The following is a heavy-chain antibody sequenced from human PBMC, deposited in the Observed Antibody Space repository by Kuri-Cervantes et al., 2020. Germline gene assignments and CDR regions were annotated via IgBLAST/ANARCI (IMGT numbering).Heavy chain of an antibody. CDR2: IKQDGSEK. Sequence: GGSLRLSCAASGFTFSSYSMNWVRQAPGKGLEWVANIKQDGSEKYYVDSVKGRFTISRDNAKNSLYLQMNSLRAEDTAVYYCASTKWELLNTPPLDYWGQGTLVPVSS. CDR3: ASTKWELLNTPPLDY. CDR1: GFTFSSYS. J-gene: IGHJ4*02. V-gene: IGHV3-7*01. D-gene: IGHD1-26*01.